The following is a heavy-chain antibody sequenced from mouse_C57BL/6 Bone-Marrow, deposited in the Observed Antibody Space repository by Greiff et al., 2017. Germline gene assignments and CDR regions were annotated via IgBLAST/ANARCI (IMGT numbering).Heavy chain of an antibody. V-gene: IGHV1-69*01. CDR3: ARKDWYDYDEDY. J-gene: IGHJ4*01. CDR2: IDPSDSYT. Sequence: QVQLQQPGAELVMPGASVKLSCKASGYTFTSYWMHWVKQRPGQGLEWIGEIDPSDSYTNYNQKFKGKSTLTVDKSSSTAYMQLSSLTSEDSAVYYCARKDWYDYDEDYWDQGTGVTVTS. CDR1: GYTFTSYW. D-gene: IGHD2-14*01.